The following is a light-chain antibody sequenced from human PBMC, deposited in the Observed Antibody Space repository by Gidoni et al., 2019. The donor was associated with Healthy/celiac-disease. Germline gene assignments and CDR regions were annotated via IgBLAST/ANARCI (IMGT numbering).Light chain of an antibody. J-gene: IGKJ2*01. CDR2: KAS. CDR3: QQYNSYLYT. V-gene: IGKV1-5*03. CDR1: QSISSR. Sequence: DMQMNQSTSTLSASVGDRVTITCRASQSISSRLAWYQQKPGKAPKLLVYKASSLESGVPSRLSGSGSGTECTLTICRLQPADFATYYCQQYNSYLYTFGQGTKLEIK.